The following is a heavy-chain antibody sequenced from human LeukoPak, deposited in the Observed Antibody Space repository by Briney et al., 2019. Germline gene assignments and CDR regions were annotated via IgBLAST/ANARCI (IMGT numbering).Heavy chain of an antibody. Sequence: GGSLRLFCAASGFTFSSYEMNRVRQAPGKGLEWVSYISSSGSTIYYADSVKGRFTISRDNAKNSLYLQMNSLRAEDTAVYYCARAPLLGYCSSTSCFYFDYWGQGTLVTVSS. J-gene: IGHJ4*02. CDR1: GFTFSSYE. V-gene: IGHV3-48*03. D-gene: IGHD2-2*01. CDR2: ISSSGSTI. CDR3: ARAPLLGYCSSTSCFYFDY.